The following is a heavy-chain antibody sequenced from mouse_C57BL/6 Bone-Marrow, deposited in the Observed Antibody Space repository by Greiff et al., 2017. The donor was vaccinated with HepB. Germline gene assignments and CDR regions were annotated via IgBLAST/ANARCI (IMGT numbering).Heavy chain of an antibody. J-gene: IGHJ3*01. Sequence: VQLQQPGAELVKPGASVKLSCKASGYTFTSYWMQWVKQRPGQGLEWIGEIDPSDSYTNYNQKFKGKATLTVDTSSSTAYMQLSSLTSEDSAVYYCARWVGYFAYWGQGTRVTVSA. CDR3: ARWVGYFAY. CDR1: GYTFTSYW. CDR2: IDPSDSYT. D-gene: IGHD2-2*01. V-gene: IGHV1-50*01.